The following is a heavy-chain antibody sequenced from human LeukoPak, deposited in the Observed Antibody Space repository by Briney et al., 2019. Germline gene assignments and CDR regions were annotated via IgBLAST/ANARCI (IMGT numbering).Heavy chain of an antibody. D-gene: IGHD3-22*01. CDR2: ISGSGDNT. CDR3: AKSGYYDSSGYYFNREIDY. J-gene: IGHJ4*02. Sequence: GGSLRLSCAASGFTFSSYAMSWVRQAPGKGLEWVSGISGSGDNTYYADSVKGRFTISRDNSKNTLYVQVNSLRAEDTAVYYCAKSGYYDSSGYYFNREIDYWGQGTLVTVSS. V-gene: IGHV3-23*01. CDR1: GFTFSSYA.